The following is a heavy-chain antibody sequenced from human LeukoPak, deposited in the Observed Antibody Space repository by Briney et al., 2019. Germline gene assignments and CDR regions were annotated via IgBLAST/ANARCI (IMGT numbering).Heavy chain of an antibody. D-gene: IGHD2-2*01. Sequence: GGSLRLSCVASGFPFSSYWMTWVRQAPGKGLEWVSYISRSSNTIYYADSVKGRFTLSRDNAKNSLYLQMNSLRVEDTAVYYCALAGPAAPFDYWGQGTLVTVSS. J-gene: IGHJ4*02. V-gene: IGHV3-48*01. CDR2: ISRSSNTI. CDR1: GFPFSSYW. CDR3: ALAGPAAPFDY.